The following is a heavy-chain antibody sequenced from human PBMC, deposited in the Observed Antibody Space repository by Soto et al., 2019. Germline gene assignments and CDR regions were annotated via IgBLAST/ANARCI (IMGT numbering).Heavy chain of an antibody. CDR3: ALAGYDSNYYAVTPLSAGHF. Sequence: QVQLVVSGGGLVKPGGSLRISCAASGFTVSDYYISWIRQAPGKGLEWVSYISSSGSIIYYADSVKGRFTISRDNAKNSLYLQMNSLRAEDTAVYYCALAGYDSNYYAVTPLSAGHFWGQGTLVTVSS. V-gene: IGHV3-11*01. J-gene: IGHJ4*02. CDR1: GFTVSDYY. D-gene: IGHD4-4*01. CDR2: ISSSGSII.